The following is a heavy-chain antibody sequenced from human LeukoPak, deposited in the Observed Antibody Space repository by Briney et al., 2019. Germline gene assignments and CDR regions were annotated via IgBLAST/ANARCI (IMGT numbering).Heavy chain of an antibody. CDR3: AKGSSRKYFDY. V-gene: IGHV3-30-3*01. CDR2: ISYDGSNK. CDR1: GFTFSSYA. Sequence: GGSLRLSCAASGFTFSSYAMHWVRQAPGKGLEWVAVISYDGSNKYYADSVKGRFTISRDNSKNTLYLQMNSLRAEDAAVYYCAKGSSRKYFDYWGQGTLVTVSS. D-gene: IGHD6-19*01. J-gene: IGHJ4*02.